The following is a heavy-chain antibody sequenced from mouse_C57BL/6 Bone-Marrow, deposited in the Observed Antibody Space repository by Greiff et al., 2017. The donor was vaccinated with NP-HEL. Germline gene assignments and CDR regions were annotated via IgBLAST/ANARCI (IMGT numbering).Heavy chain of an antibody. CDR1: EYEFPSHD. V-gene: IGHV5-2*01. Sequence: EVKVVESGAGLVQPGESLKLSCESNEYEFPSHDMSWVRKTPEKRLELVAAINSDGGSTYYPDTMEGRFIISRDNTKKTLYLQMSSLRSEDTALYYCARRSNYGWYFDVWGTGTTVTVSS. CDR3: ARRSNYGWYFDV. J-gene: IGHJ1*03. CDR2: INSDGGST. D-gene: IGHD2-5*01.